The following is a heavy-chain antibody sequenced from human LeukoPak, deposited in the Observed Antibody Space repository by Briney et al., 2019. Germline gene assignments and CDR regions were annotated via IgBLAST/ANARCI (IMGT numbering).Heavy chain of an antibody. CDR1: GYTFTTYN. D-gene: IGHD6-19*01. J-gene: IGHJ4*02. CDR2: INPNSGGT. CDR3: ARAGSGWYSGFDY. V-gene: IGHV1-2*02. Sequence: GASVKVSCKASGYTFTTYNINWVRQAPGQGLEWMGWINPNSGGTNYAQKFQGRVTMTRDTSISTAYMELSRLRSDDTAVYYCARAGSGWYSGFDYWGQGILVTVSS.